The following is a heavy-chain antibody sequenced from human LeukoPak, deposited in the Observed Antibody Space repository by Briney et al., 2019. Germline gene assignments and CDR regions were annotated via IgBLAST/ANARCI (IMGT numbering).Heavy chain of an antibody. Sequence: GGSLRLSCAASGFTFSSYAMSWVRQAPGKGLEWVSAISGSGGSTYYADSVKGRFTIPRDNSKNTLYLQMNSLRAEDTAVYYCAKRYSSSWCFSYWGQGTLVTVSS. J-gene: IGHJ4*02. CDR1: GFTFSSYA. D-gene: IGHD6-13*01. CDR2: ISGSGGST. CDR3: AKRYSSSWCFSY. V-gene: IGHV3-23*01.